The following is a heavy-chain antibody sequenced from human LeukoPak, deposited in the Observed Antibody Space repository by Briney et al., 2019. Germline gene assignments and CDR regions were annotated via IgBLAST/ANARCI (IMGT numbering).Heavy chain of an antibody. Sequence: GRSLRLSCAASGFTFSSYAMHWVRQAPGKGLEWVAVISYDGSSKYYADSVKGRFTISRDNSKNTLYLQMNSLRAEDTAVYYCARGSYYDYVWGSYRYAAAFGYWGQGTRVTVSS. V-gene: IGHV3-30-3*01. CDR3: ARGSYYDYVWGSYRYAAAFGY. J-gene: IGHJ4*02. D-gene: IGHD3-16*02. CDR1: GFTFSSYA. CDR2: ISYDGSSK.